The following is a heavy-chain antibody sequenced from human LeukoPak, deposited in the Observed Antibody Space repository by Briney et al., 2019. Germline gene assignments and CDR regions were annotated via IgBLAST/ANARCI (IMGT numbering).Heavy chain of an antibody. D-gene: IGHD3-22*01. J-gene: IGHJ4*02. CDR1: GFTFGSYA. CDR2: ISYHGSNK. V-gene: IGHV3-30-3*01. CDR3: ARGMYYYDSSDIGGGSYFDY. Sequence: GGSLRLSCAASGFTFGSYAMHWVRQAPGKGLEWVAVISYHGSNKYYADSVKGRFTISRDNSKKTVFLQMNSLRAEDTAVYYCARGMYYYDSSDIGGGSYFDYWGQGTLVTVSS.